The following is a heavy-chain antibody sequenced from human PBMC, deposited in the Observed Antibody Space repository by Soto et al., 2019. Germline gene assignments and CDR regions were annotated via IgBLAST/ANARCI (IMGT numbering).Heavy chain of an antibody. CDR2: ISWNSGSI. D-gene: IGHD6-19*01. V-gene: IGHV3-9*01. CDR3: AKDRGWYPLDAFDI. CDR1: GFTFDDYA. Sequence: EVQLVESGGGLVQPGRSLRLSCAASGFTFDDYAMHWVRQAPGKGLEWVSGISWNSGSIGYVDSVKGRFTISRDNAKNSLYLQMNSLRAEDTALYYCAKDRGWYPLDAFDIWGQGTMVTVSS. J-gene: IGHJ3*02.